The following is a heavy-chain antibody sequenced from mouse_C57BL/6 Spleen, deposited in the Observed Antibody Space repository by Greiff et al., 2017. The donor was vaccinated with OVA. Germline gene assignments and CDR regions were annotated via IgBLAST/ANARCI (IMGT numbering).Heavy chain of an antibody. CDR2: IDPEGGET. J-gene: IGHJ4*01. CDR1: GFTIKDYY. Sequence: EVQLVESGADLVTPGASVKLSCTASGFTIKDYYMPWVRQRPEQGLEWIGRIDPEGGETKYAPKFPGKATITADTSSNTAYLQLSSLTSEDTAVYYCARTGGHYYAKDDWGQGATVTVA. D-gene: IGHD4-1*01. V-gene: IGHV14-2*01. CDR3: ARTGGHYYAKDD.